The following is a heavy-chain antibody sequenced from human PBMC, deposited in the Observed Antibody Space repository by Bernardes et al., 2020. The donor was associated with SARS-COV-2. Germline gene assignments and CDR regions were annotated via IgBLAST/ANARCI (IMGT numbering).Heavy chain of an antibody. CDR2: IYPRYSDT. V-gene: IGHV5-51*01. D-gene: IGHD6-13*01. CDR3: ARQSSFVAASGIDY. CDR1: GFDFTNYW. Sequence: GESLNISCKVSGFDFTNYWIGWVRQMPGNGLEWIGIIYPRYSDTRYSPSFQGQVTISADKSITTAYLQWSSLKASDTAMYYCARQSSFVAASGIDYWGQGTLVTVSS. J-gene: IGHJ4*02.